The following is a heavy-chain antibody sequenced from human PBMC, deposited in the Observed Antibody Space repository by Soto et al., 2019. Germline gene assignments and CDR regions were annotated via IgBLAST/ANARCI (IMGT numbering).Heavy chain of an antibody. J-gene: IGHJ4*02. V-gene: IGHV3-23*01. D-gene: IGHD3-10*01. CDR1: GFALSSYA. Sequence: EAQLLESGGGLVQPGGSLRLSCAASGFALSSYAMSWVRQAPGKGLEWVSAISADGRGTFYTDSVKGRFTISRDTSKNPLFLQMNTRGAREPALYSFGPRGEGFPAGGRGPLVTVS. CDR3: GPRGEGFPA. CDR2: ISADGRGT.